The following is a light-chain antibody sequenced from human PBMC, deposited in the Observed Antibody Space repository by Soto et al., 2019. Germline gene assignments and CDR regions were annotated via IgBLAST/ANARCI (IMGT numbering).Light chain of an antibody. CDR3: QQRHMWPIT. CDR1: QSFRGL. J-gene: IGKJ5*01. Sequence: EVVLTQSPVTLSLSPGERATLSCRASQSFRGLLAWYQQKPGQAPRLLIYDAYNRATGIPPRFSGSGSGTDFTLTISSLEPEDSAVYDCQQRHMWPITVGQGTRLEIK. V-gene: IGKV3-11*01. CDR2: DAY.